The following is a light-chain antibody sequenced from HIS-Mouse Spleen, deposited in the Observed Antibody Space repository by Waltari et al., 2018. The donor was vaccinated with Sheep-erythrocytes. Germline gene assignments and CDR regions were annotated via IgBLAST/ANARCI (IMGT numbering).Light chain of an antibody. V-gene: IGLV2-11*01. CDR2: EVS. CDR1: SSDVGGYNY. J-gene: IGLJ1*01. Sequence: SALPQPRSVSGSPGQSVTISCTGTSSDVGGYNYVSWYPQHPGKAPKLMIYEVSKRPSGVPDRFSGSKSGNTASLTISGLQAEDEADYYCCSYAGSYNHVFATGTKVTVL. CDR3: CSYAGSYNHV.